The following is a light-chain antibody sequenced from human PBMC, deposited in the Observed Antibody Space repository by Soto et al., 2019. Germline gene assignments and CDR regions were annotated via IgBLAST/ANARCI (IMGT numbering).Light chain of an antibody. CDR2: GAS. Sequence: EIVLTQSPGTLSLSPGERATLSCRASQSVSSSYLAWYQQKLGQAPRLLIYGASSRATGIPDRFSGSGSGTDFTLTISRLEPEDFAVYYCQQYGSSPPGVTFGQGTRLEIK. CDR1: QSVSSSY. J-gene: IGKJ5*01. CDR3: QQYGSSPPGVT. V-gene: IGKV3-20*01.